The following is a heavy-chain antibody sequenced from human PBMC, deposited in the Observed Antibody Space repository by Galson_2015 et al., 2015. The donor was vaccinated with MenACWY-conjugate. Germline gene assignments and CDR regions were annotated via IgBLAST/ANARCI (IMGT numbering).Heavy chain of an antibody. D-gene: IGHD3-16*01. Sequence: SVRVSCQASGGTFPPFGISWVRQAPGQGLECVGRVIPILGEVTYAQEFQGRVTITADKSTWTAYMELSSRRSDDTAVYYCAGGVAGGYEYDGLDGGCKGTTVIVSA. CDR3: AGGVAGGYEYDGLDG. V-gene: IGHV1-69*04. CDR2: VIPILGEV. J-gene: IGHJ6*04. CDR1: GGTFPPFG.